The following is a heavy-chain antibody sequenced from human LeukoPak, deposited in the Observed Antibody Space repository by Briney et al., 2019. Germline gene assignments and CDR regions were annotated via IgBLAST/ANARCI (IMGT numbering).Heavy chain of an antibody. CDR1: GGSVSSGIYS. D-gene: IGHD6-13*01. CDR2: ICYSGSS. Sequence: SETLSLTCTVSGGSVSSGIYSWSWIRQPPGKGLEWIGYICYSGSSNYNPSLMSRVAISVDTSKNQFSLKLGSVTAADAAVYYCARGESSNWSFDYWGQGTLVTVSS. CDR3: ARGESSNWSFDY. V-gene: IGHV4-61*01. J-gene: IGHJ4*02.